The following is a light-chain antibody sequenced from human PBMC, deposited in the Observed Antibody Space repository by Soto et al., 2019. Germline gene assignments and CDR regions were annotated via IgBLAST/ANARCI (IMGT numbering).Light chain of an antibody. CDR3: CSYAGSHLRV. J-gene: IGLJ2*01. CDR1: SSDVGGYNY. CDR2: DVS. Sequence: QSALTQPRSVSGSPGQSVTISCTGTSSDVGGYNYVSWYQQHPGKAPKLMIYDVSKRPSGVPDRFSGSKSGNTASLTISGLQAEDEADYYCCSYAGSHLRVFGGGTKLTVL. V-gene: IGLV2-11*01.